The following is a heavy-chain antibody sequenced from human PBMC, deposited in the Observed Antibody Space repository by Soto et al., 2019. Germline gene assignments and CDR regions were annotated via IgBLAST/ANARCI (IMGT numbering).Heavy chain of an antibody. J-gene: IGHJ4*02. CDR3: AHRPRGYSYNFDY. Sequence: ITLKESGPTLVKPTQTLTLSCTFSGFSLTTRGVGVGWIRQPPGKALEWLALIFWDDDEGYSPSLKRRLTITKDTTKNQVVLTMPNMDPVDTATYYCAHRPRGYSYNFDYWGQGTLVTVSS. V-gene: IGHV2-5*02. D-gene: IGHD5-18*01. CDR1: GFSLTTRGVG. CDR2: IFWDDDE.